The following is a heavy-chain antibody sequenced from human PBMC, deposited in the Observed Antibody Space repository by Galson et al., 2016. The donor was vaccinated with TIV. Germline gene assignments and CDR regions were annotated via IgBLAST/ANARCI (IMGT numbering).Heavy chain of an antibody. CDR3: ARSRGYSYGYVDP. J-gene: IGHJ5*02. Sequence: SVKVSCKASGGTFNSYGISWVRQAPGQGLQWMGGIIPAFGTTKYSQDFQGRVAVTADESTGTAYMELSGLRVDDTAVYFCARSRGYSYGYVDPWGQGTLVTVSA. CDR1: GGTFNSYG. V-gene: IGHV1-69*13. CDR2: IIPAFGTT. D-gene: IGHD5-18*01.